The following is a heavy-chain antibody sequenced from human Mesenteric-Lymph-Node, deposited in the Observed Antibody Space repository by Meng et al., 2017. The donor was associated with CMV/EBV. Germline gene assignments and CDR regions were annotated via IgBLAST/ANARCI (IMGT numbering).Heavy chain of an antibody. CDR2: IYYSGST. V-gene: IGHV4-59*12. CDR1: GGSMNSNY. D-gene: IGHD3-10*01. CDR3: ARVKYGSTNYFDP. Sequence: GSLRLSCTVSGGSMNSNYWSWIRQPPGKGLEWIGYIYYSGSTNYNPSLKSRVTISVDTSKNQFSLKLSSVTAADTAVYYCARVKYGSTNYFDPWGQGTLVTVSS. J-gene: IGHJ5*02.